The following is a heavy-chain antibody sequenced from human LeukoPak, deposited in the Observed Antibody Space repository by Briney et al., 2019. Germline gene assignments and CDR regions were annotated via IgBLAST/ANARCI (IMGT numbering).Heavy chain of an antibody. CDR3: ARGQYYYDSSGYHWFDP. V-gene: IGHV1-46*01. Sequence: ASVKVSCKASGYTFTSYYMHWVRQAPGQGLEWMGIINPSGGSTSYAQKFQGRVTMTRDTSTSTVYMELSSLRSEDTAVYYCARGQYYYDSSGYHWFDPWGQGTLVTVSS. CDR2: INPSGGST. J-gene: IGHJ5*02. CDR1: GYTFTSYY. D-gene: IGHD3-22*01.